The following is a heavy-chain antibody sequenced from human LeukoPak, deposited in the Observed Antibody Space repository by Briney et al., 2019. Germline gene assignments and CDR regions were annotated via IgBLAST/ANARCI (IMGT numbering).Heavy chain of an antibody. V-gene: IGHV4-4*07. CDR3: ASLYCSGGSCYPDY. CDR1: GGSISSYY. D-gene: IGHD2-15*01. CDR2: IYTSGST. Sequence: TSETLSLTCTVSGGSISSYYWSWIRQPAGKGLEWIGRIYTSGSTNYNPSLKSRVTMSVDTSENQFSLKLSSVTAADTAVYYCASLYCSGGSCYPDYWGQGTLVTVSS. J-gene: IGHJ4*02.